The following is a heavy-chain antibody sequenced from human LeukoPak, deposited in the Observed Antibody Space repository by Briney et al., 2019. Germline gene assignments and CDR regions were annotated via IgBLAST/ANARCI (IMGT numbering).Heavy chain of an antibody. CDR3: ASDNYDSSGYYYAFDI. J-gene: IGHJ3*02. Sequence: SVKVSCKASGVTFSSYAIGWVLQAPGQGLEWMGRIIPIFGTANYAQKFQGRVTITTDESTSTAYMELSSLRSEDTAVYYCASDNYDSSGYYYAFDIWGQGTMVTVSS. CDR1: GVTFSSYA. D-gene: IGHD3-22*01. CDR2: IIPIFGTA. V-gene: IGHV1-69*05.